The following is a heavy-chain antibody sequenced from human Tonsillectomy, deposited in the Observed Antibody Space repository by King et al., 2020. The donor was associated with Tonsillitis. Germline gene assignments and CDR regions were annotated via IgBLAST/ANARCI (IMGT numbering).Heavy chain of an antibody. J-gene: IGHJ4*02. CDR3: ARDQAYSPDSDFY. CDR1: GFTLSSCS. D-gene: IGHD1-26*01. CDR2: ISSSSSYI. Sequence: VQLVESGGGLVKPGGSLRLSCAASGFTLSSCSMSWVRQAPGKGLEWVSSISSSSSYIYYADSVKGRFTISRDNGKNSLYLQMDSLRAEDTAVYYSARDQAYSPDSDFYWGQGTLVTVSS. V-gene: IGHV3-21*01.